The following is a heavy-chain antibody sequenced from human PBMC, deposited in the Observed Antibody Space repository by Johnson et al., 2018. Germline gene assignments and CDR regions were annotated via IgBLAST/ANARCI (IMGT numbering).Heavy chain of an antibody. D-gene: IGHD3-10*01. CDR2: TRDKSNSYTT. V-gene: IGHV3-72*01. Sequence: VQLVESGGGVVQPGRSLRLSCAASGFTFSDHSMHWVRQAPGKGLEWVGRTRDKSNSYTTEYAASVKGRFTISRDDSKNSLYLQMNSLKTEDTAVYYCVSASGITYPYFQHWGQGTLVTVSS. CDR1: GFTFSDHS. J-gene: IGHJ1*01. CDR3: VSASGITYPYFQH.